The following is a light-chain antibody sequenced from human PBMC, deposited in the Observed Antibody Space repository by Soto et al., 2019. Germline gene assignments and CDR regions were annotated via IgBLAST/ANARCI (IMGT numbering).Light chain of an antibody. V-gene: IGLV1-51*01. Sequence: QSVLTQPPSVSATPGRTVTISCSGSNSNIGNNYVSWYQQLPGTAPKLLIYDNNKRPSEIPDRFSGSKSGTSATLGITGLQPGYEADYYCGTWDSSLSAGVFGTGTKLTVL. CDR1: NSNIGNNY. CDR2: DNN. J-gene: IGLJ1*01. CDR3: GTWDSSLSAGV.